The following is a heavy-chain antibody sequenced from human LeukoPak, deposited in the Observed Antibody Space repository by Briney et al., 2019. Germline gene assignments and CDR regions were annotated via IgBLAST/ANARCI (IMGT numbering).Heavy chain of an antibody. CDR2: IYGGGGT. CDR3: ARDATGPESY. V-gene: IGHV3-66*01. CDR1: GFNASTNY. J-gene: IGHJ4*02. D-gene: IGHD4-17*01. Sequence: GGSLRLSCAASGFNASTNYMSWARQAPGKGLEWVSIIYGGGGTYYADSVKGRFTISRDNSKNTVFLQMNSLRAEDTAVYYCARDATGPESYWGQGTLVTVSS.